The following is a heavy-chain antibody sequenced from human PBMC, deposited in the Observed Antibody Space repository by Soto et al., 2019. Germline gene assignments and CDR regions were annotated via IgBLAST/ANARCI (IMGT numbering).Heavy chain of an antibody. Sequence: QVHLVQSVAEVKKPGSSVRVSCTVSGGTFGRNTIVWVRQAPEQGLECMGHIVPIFGTFKYAQKFQGRVTFTADESTTTAYMDLSSLTSEDMAVYFCARDLNWALDYWGEGTLVTVSS. CDR1: GGTFGRNT. V-gene: IGHV1-69*01. J-gene: IGHJ4*02. CDR2: IVPIFGTF. CDR3: ARDLNWALDY. D-gene: IGHD7-27*01.